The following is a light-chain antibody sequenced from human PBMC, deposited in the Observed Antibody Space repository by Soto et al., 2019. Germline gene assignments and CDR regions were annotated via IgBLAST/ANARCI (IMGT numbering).Light chain of an antibody. CDR2: AAS. CDR3: QQSYSTPDT. Sequence: DIQMTQSPSSLSASVGDRVTITCRARQSISSYLNWYQQKPGNAPKLLIYAASSLQSGVPSRFSGSGSGTDFTLTISSLQPEDFATYYCQQSYSTPDTFGQGTKLEIK. CDR1: QSISSY. V-gene: IGKV1-39*01. J-gene: IGKJ2*01.